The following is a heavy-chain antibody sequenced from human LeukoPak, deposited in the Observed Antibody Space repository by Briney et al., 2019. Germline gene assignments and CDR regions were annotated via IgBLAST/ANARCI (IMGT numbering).Heavy chain of an antibody. Sequence: SETLSLTCTVSGDSSSTYYWTWLRQPPGKGLEWIGYVHTSGSTNYNPSLKSRVTMSVDTSKNQFSLSLSSVTAADTAVYYCARPGQSAWWVYFNYWGQGILVTVSS. CDR3: ARPGQSAWWVYFNY. CDR1: GDSSSTYY. CDR2: VHTSGST. D-gene: IGHD2-15*01. J-gene: IGHJ4*02. V-gene: IGHV4-4*09.